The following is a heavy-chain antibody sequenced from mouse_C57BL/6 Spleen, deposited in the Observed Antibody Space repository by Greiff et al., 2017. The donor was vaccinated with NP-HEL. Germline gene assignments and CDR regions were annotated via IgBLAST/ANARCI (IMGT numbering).Heavy chain of an antibody. CDR3: ARDGNYEGLYAMDY. J-gene: IGHJ4*01. Sequence: VQRVESGPGLVAPSQSLSITCTVSGFSLTSYGVHWVRQPPGKGLEWLVVIWSDGSTTYNSALKSRLSISKDNSKSQVFLKMNSLQTDDTAMYYCARDGNYEGLYAMDYWGQGTSVTVSS. D-gene: IGHD2-1*01. V-gene: IGHV2-6*03. CDR2: IWSDGST. CDR1: GFSLTSYG.